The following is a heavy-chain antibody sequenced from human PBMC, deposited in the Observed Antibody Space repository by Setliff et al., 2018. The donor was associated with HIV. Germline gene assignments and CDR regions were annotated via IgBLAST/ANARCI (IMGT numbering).Heavy chain of an antibody. J-gene: IGHJ6*03. D-gene: IGHD3-3*01. V-gene: IGHV1-69*02. Sequence: SVKVSCKASRSTSNSHTINWVRQTPGQGLDWMGRIIPILGVANYAQRFQGKVTITADKSTSTAYMELTSLRFDDTAMYYCVRGVQSPPHYSYYYMDVWGEGTMVTVSS. CDR1: RSTSNSHT. CDR2: IIPILGVA. CDR3: VRGVQSPPHYSYYYMDV.